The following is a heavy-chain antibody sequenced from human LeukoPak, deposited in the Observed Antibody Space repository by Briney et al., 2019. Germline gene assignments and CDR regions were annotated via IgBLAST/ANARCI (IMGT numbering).Heavy chain of an antibody. CDR2: IKQDGSEK. J-gene: IGHJ4*02. CDR3: ARVRSTKVSFDY. CDR1: GFTFSSYW. V-gene: IGHV3-7*01. Sequence: GGSLRLSCAASGFTFSSYWMSWVRQAPGKGLEWVANIKQDGSEKYYVDSVKGRFTVFRDNAKNSLYLQMNSLRAEDTAVYYCARVRSTKVSFDYWGQGTLVTVSS. D-gene: IGHD2-2*01.